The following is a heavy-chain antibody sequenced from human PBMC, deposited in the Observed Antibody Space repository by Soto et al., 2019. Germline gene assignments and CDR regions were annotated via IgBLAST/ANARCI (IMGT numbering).Heavy chain of an antibody. Sequence: QITLKESGPTLVKPTQTLTLTCTFSGFSLTTRGVGVGWIRQPPGKALEWLALIYWDDDEGYSPSLKSRLTITTDTSKNQVVLTRTNMDPVDTATYYCAHRPRGYSYHFDYWGQGTLGTVSS. V-gene: IGHV2-5*02. D-gene: IGHD5-18*01. CDR3: AHRPRGYSYHFDY. CDR1: GFSLTTRGVG. CDR2: IYWDDDE. J-gene: IGHJ4*02.